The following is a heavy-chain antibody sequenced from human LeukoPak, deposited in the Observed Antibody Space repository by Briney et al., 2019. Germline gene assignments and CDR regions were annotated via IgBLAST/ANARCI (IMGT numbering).Heavy chain of an antibody. Sequence: GASVKVSCKASGGTFSSYAISWVRQAPGQGLEWMGGIIPIFGTANYAQKFQGRVTITTDESTSTAYMELSSLRSEDTAVYYCARAITMIVVVMVYWGQGTLVTVSS. D-gene: IGHD3-22*01. CDR1: GGTFSSYA. CDR2: IIPIFGTA. J-gene: IGHJ4*02. CDR3: ARAITMIVVVMVY. V-gene: IGHV1-69*05.